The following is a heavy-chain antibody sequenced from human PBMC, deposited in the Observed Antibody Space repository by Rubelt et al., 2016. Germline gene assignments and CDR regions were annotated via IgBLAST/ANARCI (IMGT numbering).Heavy chain of an antibody. Sequence: QVQLQESGPGLVKPSETLSLTCTVSGYSISSGYYWGWIRQPPGKGLEWIGNIYYSGSTHYNPSLKSRVTISADTSKNQFSPMLGSVTAADTAVYYCAAAPDSSGYYGNFDYWGQGTLVTVSS. D-gene: IGHD3-22*01. J-gene: IGHJ4*02. CDR1: GYSISSGYY. CDR2: IYYSGST. CDR3: AAAPDSSGYYGNFDY. V-gene: IGHV4-38-2*02.